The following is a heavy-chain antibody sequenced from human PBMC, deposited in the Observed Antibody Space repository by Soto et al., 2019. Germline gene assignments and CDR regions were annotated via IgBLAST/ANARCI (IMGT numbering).Heavy chain of an antibody. CDR1: GGSISSGGYY. CDR2: IYYSGGT. V-gene: IGHV4-31*03. D-gene: IGHD6-13*01. Sequence: QVQLQESGPGLVKPSQTLSLTCTVSGGSISSGGYYWSWIRQHPGKGLEWIGYIYYSGGTSYNPSLKSRVTISVDTSKNQFSLKLSSVTAADTAVYYCARALYSRPKPRWFDPWGQGTLVTVSS. CDR3: ARALYSRPKPRWFDP. J-gene: IGHJ5*02.